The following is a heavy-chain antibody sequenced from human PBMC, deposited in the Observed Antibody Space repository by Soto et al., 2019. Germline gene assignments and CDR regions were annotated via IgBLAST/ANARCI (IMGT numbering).Heavy chain of an antibody. CDR1: GCSISSGGYY. J-gene: IGHJ6*02. CDR2: IYYSGTT. Sequence: QVQLQESGPGLVKPSQTLSLTCTVSGCSISSGGYYWNWIRQHPGKGLEWIGYIYYSGTTYYNPSLKGRVHISVDTSKNQFPLTLSSVTAADTGVYYCAASCVGCGGFNYYGMDVWGQGTTVTVSS. CDR3: AASCVGCGGFNYYGMDV. V-gene: IGHV4-31*03. D-gene: IGHD2-21*01.